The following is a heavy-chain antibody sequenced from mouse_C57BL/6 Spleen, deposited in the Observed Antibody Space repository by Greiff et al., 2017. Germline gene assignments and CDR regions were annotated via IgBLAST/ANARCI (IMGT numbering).Heavy chain of an antibody. CDR1: GFNITDDY. Sequence: EVQLQQSGAELVRPGASVKLSCTASGFNITDDYMHWVKQRPEHGLEWIGWIDPENGDTEYASKFQGKATITADTSSNTAYLQLSSLTSEDTAVYYCTSNYDYDYWGQGTTLTVSS. V-gene: IGHV14-4*01. CDR3: TSNYDYDY. J-gene: IGHJ2*01. D-gene: IGHD2-4*01. CDR2: IDPENGDT.